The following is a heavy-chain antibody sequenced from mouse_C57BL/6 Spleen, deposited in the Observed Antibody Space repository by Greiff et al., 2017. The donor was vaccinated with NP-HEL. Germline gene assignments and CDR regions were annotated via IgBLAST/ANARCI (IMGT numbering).Heavy chain of an antibody. J-gene: IGHJ4*01. Sequence: VQLQQSVAELVRPGASVKLSCTASGFNIQNTYMHWVQQRPEQGLEWIGRIDPANGNTKYAPKFQGKATITADTSSNTAYLQLSSLTSEDTAIYYCARMGGYPYAMDYWGQGTSVTVSS. CDR2: IDPANGNT. D-gene: IGHD2-2*01. CDR1: GFNIQNTY. CDR3: ARMGGYPYAMDY. V-gene: IGHV14-3*01.